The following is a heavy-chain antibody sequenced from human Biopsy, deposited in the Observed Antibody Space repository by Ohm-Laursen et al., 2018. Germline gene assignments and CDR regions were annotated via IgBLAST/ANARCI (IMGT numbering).Heavy chain of an antibody. J-gene: IGHJ5*02. V-gene: IGHV4-39*01. CDR3: ARHPTGFWFDP. Sequence: TLSLTCTVSGGSISSSTTYYWAWLRQPPGKGLEWIGNIYNIETTFYNPSLKSRVTISVDTSTNQFSLKVSSVTAADTALYFCARHPTGFWFDPWGHGTLVTVSS. CDR1: GGSISSSTTYY. CDR2: IYNIETT.